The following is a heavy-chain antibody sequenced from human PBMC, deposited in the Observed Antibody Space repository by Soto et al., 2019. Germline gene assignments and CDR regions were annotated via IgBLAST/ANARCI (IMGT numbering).Heavy chain of an antibody. CDR2: IIPIFGTA. J-gene: IGHJ4*02. V-gene: IGHV1-69*13. CDR3: ARGGGGTMIVVVPGYFDY. Sequence: RASVKVSCKASGGTFSSYAISWVRQAPGQGLEWMGGIIPIFGTANYAQKFQGRVTITADESTSTAYMELSSLRSEDTAVYYCARGGGGTMIVVVPGYFDYWGQGTLVTVSS. D-gene: IGHD3-22*01. CDR1: GGTFSSYA.